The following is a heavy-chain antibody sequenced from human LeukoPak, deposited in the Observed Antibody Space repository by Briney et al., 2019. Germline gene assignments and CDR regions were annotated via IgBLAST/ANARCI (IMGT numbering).Heavy chain of an antibody. CDR3: ARSRDYYGSGSFDY. J-gene: IGHJ4*02. D-gene: IGHD3-10*01. Sequence: ASVKVSCKASGYTFTGYYMHWVRQAPGQGLEWMGWINPNSGGTNYAQKFQGRVTMTRDTSISTAHMELSRLRSDDTALYYCARSRDYYGSGSFDYWGQGTLVTVSS. V-gene: IGHV1-2*02. CDR1: GYTFTGYY. CDR2: INPNSGGT.